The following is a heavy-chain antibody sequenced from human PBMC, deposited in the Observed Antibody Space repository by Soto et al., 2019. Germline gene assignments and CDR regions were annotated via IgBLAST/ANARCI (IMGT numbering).Heavy chain of an antibody. J-gene: IGHJ2*01. CDR3: ARRTVGWYFDL. D-gene: IGHD4-17*01. CDR1: GFTFSIYA. Sequence: EVQLLESGGGLVQPGGSLRLSCAASGFTFSIYAMNWVRQAPGKGLEWVSVISGSGGSTYYADSVKGRFTISRDNSKNSLYWQMNSLRAEHTAVYYCARRTVGWYFDLWGRGTLVTVSS. CDR2: ISGSGGST. V-gene: IGHV3-23*01.